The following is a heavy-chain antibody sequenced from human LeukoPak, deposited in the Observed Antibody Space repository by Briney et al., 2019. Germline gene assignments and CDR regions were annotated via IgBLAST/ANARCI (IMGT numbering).Heavy chain of an antibody. Sequence: SETLSLTCIVSGYSISSVYYWGWIRQPPGKGLEWIGSIYHSGSTYYNPSLKSRVTMSVDTSKNQFSLKLSSVTAADTAVYYCARERYYDSSRTVDYWGQGTLVTVSS. V-gene: IGHV4-38-2*02. CDR2: IYHSGST. D-gene: IGHD3-22*01. CDR3: ARERYYDSSRTVDY. CDR1: GYSISSVYY. J-gene: IGHJ4*02.